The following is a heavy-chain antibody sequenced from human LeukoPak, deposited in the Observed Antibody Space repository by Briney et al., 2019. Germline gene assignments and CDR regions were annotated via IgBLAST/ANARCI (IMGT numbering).Heavy chain of an antibody. J-gene: IGHJ5*02. CDR2: MNPHSGNA. CDR1: GYTFTSYD. Sequence: ASVKVSCKASGYTFTSYDINWVRQAAGQGLEWMGWMNPHSGNAGYAQKFQGRVTMTRDTSISTAYMELSSLRSDDTAVYYCARIPQRVPHNWFDPCGQGTLVTVSS. CDR3: ARIPQRVPHNWFDP. V-gene: IGHV1-8*01. D-gene: IGHD2-2*01.